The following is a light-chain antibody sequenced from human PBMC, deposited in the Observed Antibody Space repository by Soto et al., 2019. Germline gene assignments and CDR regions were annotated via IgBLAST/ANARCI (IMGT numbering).Light chain of an antibody. J-gene: IGKJ1*01. CDR3: QQYDNWPPWT. CDR1: QSVNSN. V-gene: IGKV3-15*01. CDR2: GAS. Sequence: EVVMTQSPATLSASPGERVTLSCRASQSVNSNLAWYQQKPGQAPRLLIYGASTRATGIPARFSGSGSGAEFTLTISSLQSADLAVYYCQQYDNWPPWTFGQGTKVEIK.